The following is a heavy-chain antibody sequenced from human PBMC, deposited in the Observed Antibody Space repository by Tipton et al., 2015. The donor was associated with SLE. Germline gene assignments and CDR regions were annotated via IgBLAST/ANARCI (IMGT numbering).Heavy chain of an antibody. J-gene: IGHJ6*02. D-gene: IGHD3-10*01. V-gene: IGHV3-48*03. CDR1: GFTFSNYE. CDR2: IYNSDTI. CDR3: AFGRDYYYYGLDV. Sequence: GSLRLSCAASGFTFSNYEMVWVRQAPGKGLEWLSYIYNSDTIYYADSVKGRFTISRDNAKSSLFLQMNSLRADDTAVYYCAFGRDYYYYGLDVWGQGTTVTVSS.